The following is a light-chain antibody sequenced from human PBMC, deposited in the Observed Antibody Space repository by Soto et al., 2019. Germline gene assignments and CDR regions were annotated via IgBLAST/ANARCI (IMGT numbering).Light chain of an antibody. J-gene: IGKJ1*01. CDR1: QYISSW. CDR2: KAS. V-gene: IGKV1-5*03. Sequence: DIQMTQSPSTLSASVGDRVTITCRASQYISSWLAWYQQKPGKAPKLLIYKASSLESGVPSRFSGSGSGTEFTLTISTLQPDDFATYYCQQYNSQRTFGQGPKVEIK. CDR3: QQYNSQRT.